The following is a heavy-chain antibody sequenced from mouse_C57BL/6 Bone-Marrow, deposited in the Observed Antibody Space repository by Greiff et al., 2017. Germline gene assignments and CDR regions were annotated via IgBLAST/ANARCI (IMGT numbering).Heavy chain of an antibody. V-gene: IGHV1-64*01. Sequence: QVQLQQPGAELVKPGASVKLSCKASGYTFTSYWMHWVKQRPGQGLEWIGMIHPNSGSTNYNEKFKSKATLNVDKSSSTAYMQLRSLTSEDSAVYYCARDGYYFDYWGQGTTLTVSS. CDR2: IHPNSGST. J-gene: IGHJ2*01. CDR3: ARDGYYFDY. CDR1: GYTFTSYW. D-gene: IGHD2-3*01.